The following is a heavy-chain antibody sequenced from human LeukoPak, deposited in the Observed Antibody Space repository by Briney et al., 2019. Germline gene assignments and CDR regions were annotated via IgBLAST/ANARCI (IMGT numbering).Heavy chain of an antibody. D-gene: IGHD6-19*01. CDR2: INQSGST. CDR1: GGSFSGFS. V-gene: IGHV4-34*01. J-gene: IGHJ5*01. Sequence: PSETLSLTCDVSGGSFSGFSWNWIRQPPGKGLEWLGEINQSGSTKYNPSLKSRVTISIDTSKSQYSLKMNSMTAADTAVYYCARCDSGGWFFDSWGQGALVTVSS. CDR3: ARCDSGGWFFDS.